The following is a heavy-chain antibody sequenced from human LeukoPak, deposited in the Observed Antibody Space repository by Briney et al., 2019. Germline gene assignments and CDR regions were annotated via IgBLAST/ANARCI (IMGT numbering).Heavy chain of an antibody. CDR3: ARIRLPSHAIAAAGVNAFDI. CDR2: IDWDDDK. CDR1: GFSLSTSGMC. J-gene: IGHJ3*02. D-gene: IGHD6-13*01. V-gene: IGHV2-70*01. Sequence: SGPTLVNPTQTLTLTCTFSGFSLSTSGMCVSWIRQPPGKALEWLAPIDWDDDKYYSTSLKTRLTISKDTSKNQVVLTMTNMDPVDTATYYCARIRLPSHAIAAAGVNAFDIWGQGTMVTVSS.